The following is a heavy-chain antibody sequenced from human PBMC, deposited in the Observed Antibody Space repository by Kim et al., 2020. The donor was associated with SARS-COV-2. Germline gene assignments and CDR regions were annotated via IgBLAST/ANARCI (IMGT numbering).Heavy chain of an antibody. J-gene: IGHJ4*02. CDR1: GGSFSGYY. CDR2: INHSGRI. Sequence: SETLSLTCAVYGGSFSGYYWSWIRQPPGKGLEWIGEINHSGRINYNPSLKSRVTITEDTSKNQFSLKLSSVTAADTAVYYCARGGGVYTDWGQGTLVTVSS. D-gene: IGHD1-1*01. CDR3: ARGGGVYTD. V-gene: IGHV4-34*01.